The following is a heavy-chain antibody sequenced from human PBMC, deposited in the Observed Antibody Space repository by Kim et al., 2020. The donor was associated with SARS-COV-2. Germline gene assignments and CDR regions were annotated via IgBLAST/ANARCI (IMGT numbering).Heavy chain of an antibody. V-gene: IGHV3-30-3*01. CDR2: ISYDGSNK. D-gene: IGHD2-2*01. J-gene: IGHJ4*02. CDR3: ARDPEDIVVVPAAMRLWYSNSWHLIDY. Sequence: GGSLRLSCAASGFTFSSYAMHWVRQAPGKGLEWVAVISYDGSNKYYADSVKGRFTISRDNSKNTLYLQMNSLRAEDTAVYYCARDPEDIVVVPAAMRLWYSNSWHLIDYWGQGTLVTVSS. CDR1: GFTFSSYA.